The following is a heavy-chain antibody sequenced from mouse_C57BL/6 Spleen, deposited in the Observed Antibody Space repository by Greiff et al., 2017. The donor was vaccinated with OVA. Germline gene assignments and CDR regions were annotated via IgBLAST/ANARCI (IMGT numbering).Heavy chain of an antibody. CDR3: ARGKVTTLYYYAMDY. Sequence: QVQLQQPGAELVKPGASVKMSCKASGYTFTSYWITWVKQRPGQGLEWIGDIYPGSGSTNYNEKFKSKATLTVDTSSSTAYMQLSSLTSEDSAVYYGARGKVTTLYYYAMDYWGQGTSVTVSS. J-gene: IGHJ4*01. CDR1: GYTFTSYW. V-gene: IGHV1-55*01. D-gene: IGHD2-1*01. CDR2: IYPGSGST.